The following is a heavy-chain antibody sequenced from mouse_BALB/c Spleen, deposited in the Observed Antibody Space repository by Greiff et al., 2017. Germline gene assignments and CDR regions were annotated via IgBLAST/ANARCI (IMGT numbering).Heavy chain of an antibody. V-gene: IGHV5-6-4*01. CDR2: ISSGGSYT. D-gene: IGHD1-1*01. CDR1: GFTFSSYT. Sequence: DVKLVESGGGLVKPGGSLKLSCAASGFTFSSYTMSWVRQTPEKRLEWVATISSGGSYTYYPDSVKGRFTISRDNAKNTLYLQMSSLKSEDTAMYYCTRDDTTVVATGAMDYWGQGTSVTVSS. CDR3: TRDDTTVVATGAMDY. J-gene: IGHJ4*01.